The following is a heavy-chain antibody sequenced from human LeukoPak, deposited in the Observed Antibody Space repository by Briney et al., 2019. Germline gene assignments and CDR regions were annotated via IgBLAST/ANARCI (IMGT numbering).Heavy chain of an antibody. V-gene: IGHV1-24*01. D-gene: IGHD6-19*01. Sequence: ASVKVSCKVSGYTLTELSMHWVRQAPGQGLEWMGGFDPEDGETIYAQKFQGRVTMTEDTSTDTAYMELSSLRAEDTAVYYCVRGSNGWSGMDVWGQGTTVTVSS. CDR1: GYTLTELS. CDR2: FDPEDGET. CDR3: VRGSNGWSGMDV. J-gene: IGHJ6*02.